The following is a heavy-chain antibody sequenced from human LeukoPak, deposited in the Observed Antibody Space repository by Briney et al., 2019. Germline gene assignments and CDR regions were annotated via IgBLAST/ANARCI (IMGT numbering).Heavy chain of an antibody. D-gene: IGHD1-26*01. J-gene: IGHJ5*02. Sequence: ASVKVSCKASGGTFSSYAISWVRQAPGQPLEWMGIINPSGGFTSYAQKFQGRVTVTRDMSTSTVYMELSNLRSEDTAVYYCARDQSGEWELLSGWWFDPWGQGTLVTVSS. CDR3: ARDQSGEWELLSGWWFDP. CDR1: GGTFSSYA. V-gene: IGHV1-46*01. CDR2: INPSGGFT.